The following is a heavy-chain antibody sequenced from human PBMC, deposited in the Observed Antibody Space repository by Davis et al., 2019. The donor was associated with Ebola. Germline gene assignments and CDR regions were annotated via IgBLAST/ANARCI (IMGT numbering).Heavy chain of an antibody. D-gene: IGHD5-18*01. V-gene: IGHV3-15*07. CDR3: TTVGGYIYGQRDY. J-gene: IGHJ4*02. CDR1: GFAFSNAW. CDR2: IKRKADGGTT. Sequence: PWGSLRLSCAVSGFAFSNAWMNWVRQAPGKGLEWVGRIKRKADGGTTDHAAPVKGRFTISREDSKNTLYLQMNSLKTEDTAVYYCTTVGGYIYGQRDYWGQGALVTVSS.